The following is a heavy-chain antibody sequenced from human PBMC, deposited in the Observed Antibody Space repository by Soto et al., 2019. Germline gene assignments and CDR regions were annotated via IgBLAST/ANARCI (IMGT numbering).Heavy chain of an antibody. D-gene: IGHD3-9*01. CDR2: IYYSGST. J-gene: IGHJ4*02. Sequence: QVQLQESGPGLVKPSQTLSLTCTVSGGSISSGRYYWTWIRQYSGKGLEWIGYIYYSGSTYSNPSLKSRVTFSLDTSNNQLYLKLSSVTAADAAVYYCARGYYDILPGYYLDYWGQGTLVTVSS. V-gene: IGHV4-31*03. CDR3: ARGYYDILPGYYLDY. CDR1: GGSISSGRYY.